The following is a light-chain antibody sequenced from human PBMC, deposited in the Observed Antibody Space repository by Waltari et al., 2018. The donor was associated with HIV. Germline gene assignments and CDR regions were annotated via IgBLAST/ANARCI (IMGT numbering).Light chain of an antibody. Sequence: QSVLAQPPSVSGAPGQRVTISCSGSGSNIRSNYVNWYQQLPVTAPRVLIYNDDQRPSGVPARFSGSKAGTTASLAISRLQSEDEADYYCAAWDDTLKVYVFGTGTKVTVL. J-gene: IGLJ1*01. CDR3: AAWDDTLKVYV. CDR1: GSNIRSNY. V-gene: IGLV1-44*01. CDR2: NDD.